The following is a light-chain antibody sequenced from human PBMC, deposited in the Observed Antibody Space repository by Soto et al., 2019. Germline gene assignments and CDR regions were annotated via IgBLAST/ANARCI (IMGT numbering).Light chain of an antibody. V-gene: IGKV3-20*01. Sequence: EILLTQSPGTLSLSPGERATLSCRASQTFSNSFLSWFQQIPGQGPRLLIYGASMRATGIPDRFSGSGSGTDFTLTISRLEPEDFAVYYCQQCGSSSTFGQGTRLDIK. CDR1: QTFSNSF. J-gene: IGKJ5*01. CDR3: QQCGSSST. CDR2: GAS.